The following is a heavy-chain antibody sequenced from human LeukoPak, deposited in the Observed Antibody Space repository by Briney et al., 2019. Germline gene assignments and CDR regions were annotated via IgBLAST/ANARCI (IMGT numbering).Heavy chain of an antibody. CDR3: ARHRGMIALGFQH. Sequence: SETLSLTCAVYGGSFSGYYWSWIRQPPGKGLEWIGEINHSGSTNYNPSLKSRVTISVDTSKNQFSLKLSSVTAADTAVYYCARHRGMIALGFQHWGQGTLVTVSS. CDR2: INHSGST. J-gene: IGHJ1*01. V-gene: IGHV4-34*01. D-gene: IGHD3-22*01. CDR1: GGSFSGYY.